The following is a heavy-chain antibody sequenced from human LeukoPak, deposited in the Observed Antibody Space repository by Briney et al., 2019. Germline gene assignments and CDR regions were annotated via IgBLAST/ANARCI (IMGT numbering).Heavy chain of an antibody. J-gene: IGHJ2*01. CDR3: ARRVYGNSWYFDL. V-gene: IGHV4-59*01. Sequence: PSETLSLTCTVSGGSISSYYWSWIRQPPGMGLEWIGYIYYSGSTSYNPSVNPSLKSRVIISVDMSKSLFSLKLTSVTSADTAVYYCARRVYGNSWYFDLWGRGTLVTVSS. CDR2: IYYSGST. CDR1: GGSISSYY. D-gene: IGHD4-23*01.